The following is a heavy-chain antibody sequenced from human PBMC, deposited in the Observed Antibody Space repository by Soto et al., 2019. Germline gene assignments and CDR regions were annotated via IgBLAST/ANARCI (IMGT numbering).Heavy chain of an antibody. CDR1: GFTLSSYA. CDR2: ISGSGSRT. Sequence: EVQLLESGGGLVQPGGSLRLSCAASGFTLSSYAMSWVRQAPGKGLEWVSGISGSGSRTDYADSVKGRFTLTRDNSKNTVYLQMNTLRAEDTAIYYCAKEAMAVTGNQFHHWCQGTLVTVSS. J-gene: IGHJ1*01. V-gene: IGHV3-23*01. D-gene: IGHD6-19*01. CDR3: AKEAMAVTGNQFHH.